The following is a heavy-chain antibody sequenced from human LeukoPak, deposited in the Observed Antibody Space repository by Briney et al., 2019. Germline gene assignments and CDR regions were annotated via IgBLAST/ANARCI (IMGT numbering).Heavy chain of an antibody. Sequence: SQTLSLTCAVYGGSFSGYYWSWIRHPPGKGLEWIGEINHSGSTNNNPTLKSRVTISVDTSKNQSSLKLRSVTAADTAVYYCARGRLLWFGELSWFDPWGQGTLVTVSS. CDR1: GGSFSGYY. J-gene: IGHJ5*02. CDR3: ARGRLLWFGELSWFDP. D-gene: IGHD3-10*01. V-gene: IGHV4-34*01. CDR2: INHSGST.